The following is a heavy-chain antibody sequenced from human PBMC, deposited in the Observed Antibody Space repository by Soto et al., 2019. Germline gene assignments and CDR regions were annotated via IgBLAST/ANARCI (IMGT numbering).Heavy chain of an antibody. CDR1: GGSVSSGTYS. V-gene: IGHV4-30-2*01. Sequence: PSETLSLPCAVSGGSVSSGTYSWNWIRQPPGKGLEWIGYIYHSGSFYYNPSLKSRVTISVDRSKNQFSLNLSSVTAADTAVYYCARASGYCSGGTCFPFDYWGRGTLVTVSS. CDR2: IYHSGSF. CDR3: ARASGYCSGGTCFPFDY. J-gene: IGHJ4*02. D-gene: IGHD2-15*01.